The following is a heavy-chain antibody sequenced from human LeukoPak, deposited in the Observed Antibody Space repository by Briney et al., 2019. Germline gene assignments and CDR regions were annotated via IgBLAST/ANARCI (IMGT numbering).Heavy chain of an antibody. CDR1: GFTFDDYA. CDR2: ISWNSGSI. J-gene: IGHJ4*02. Sequence: GGSLRLSCAASGFTFDDYAMHWVRQAPGKGLEWVSGISWNSGSIGYADSVKGRFTISRDNAKNSLYLQMNSLRAEDTALYYCAKGKLLFTYFDYWGQGTLVTVSS. D-gene: IGHD2-21*01. CDR3: AKGKLLFTYFDY. V-gene: IGHV3-9*01.